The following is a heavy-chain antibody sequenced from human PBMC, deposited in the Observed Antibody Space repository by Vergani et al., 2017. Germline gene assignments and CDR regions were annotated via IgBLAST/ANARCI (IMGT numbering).Heavy chain of an antibody. Sequence: QVQLVQSGAEVKKPGASVKVSCKASGYTFTSYDINWVRQATGQGLALMGWMNPNSGNTGYAQKFQGRVTMTRNTSISTAYMELSSLRSEDTAVYYCARGGPGGYCGGDCPISWAFDIWGKGTMVTVSS. D-gene: IGHD2-21*02. CDR1: GYTFTSYD. J-gene: IGHJ3*02. CDR3: ARGGPGGYCGGDCPISWAFDI. CDR2: MNPNSGNT. V-gene: IGHV1-8*01.